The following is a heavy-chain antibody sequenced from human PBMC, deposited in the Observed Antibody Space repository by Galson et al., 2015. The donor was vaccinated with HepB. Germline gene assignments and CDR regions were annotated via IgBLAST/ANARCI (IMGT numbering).Heavy chain of an antibody. CDR1: GFTFDDYG. Sequence: SLRLSCAASGFTFDDYGMSWVRQAPGKGLVWVSGINWNGGSTGYADSVKGRFTISRDNAKNSLYLQMNSLRAEDTALYYCARAGNIAAAAFDIWGQGTMVTVSS. CDR2: INWNGGST. CDR3: ARAGNIAAAAFDI. J-gene: IGHJ3*02. V-gene: IGHV3-20*04. D-gene: IGHD6-13*01.